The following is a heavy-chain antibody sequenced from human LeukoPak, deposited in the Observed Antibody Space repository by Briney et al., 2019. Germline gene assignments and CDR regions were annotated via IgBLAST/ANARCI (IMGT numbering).Heavy chain of an antibody. Sequence: SETLSLTCTVSGGSISSYYWSWIRQPPGKGLEWIGYIYYSGSTNYNPSLKSRVTISVDTSKNQFSLKLSSVTAADTAVYYCARSSPTEGYYYDSSGYYSPFYRAFDIWGQGTMVTVSS. CDR1: GGSISSYY. V-gene: IGHV4-59*01. J-gene: IGHJ3*02. D-gene: IGHD3-22*01. CDR3: ARSSPTEGYYYDSSGYYSPFYRAFDI. CDR2: IYYSGST.